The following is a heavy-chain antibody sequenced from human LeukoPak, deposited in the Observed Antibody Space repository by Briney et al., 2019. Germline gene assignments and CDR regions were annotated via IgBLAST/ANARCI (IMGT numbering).Heavy chain of an antibody. CDR3: ARSTDWYADY. J-gene: IGHJ4*02. CDR1: GFNFNVYS. Sequence: PGGSLRLSCAASGFNFNVYSMNWVRQAPGKRLEWISYITSNPLTIHYADSVRGRFTISRDNAQNLLYLQMNSLRAEDTAVYFCARSTDWYADYWGQGTRVTVSS. D-gene: IGHD3-9*01. V-gene: IGHV3-48*01. CDR2: ITSNPLTI.